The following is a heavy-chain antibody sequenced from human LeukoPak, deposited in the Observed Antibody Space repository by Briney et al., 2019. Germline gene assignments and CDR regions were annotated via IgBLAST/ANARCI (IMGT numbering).Heavy chain of an antibody. CDR1: GGAVNSYY. CDR3: ARGGGMGYYYYYMDV. CDR2: ISHSGNT. Sequence: SETLSLTCTVSGGAVNSYYWSWIRQTPGKGLEWIGYISHSGNTDYAPSLKSRVTMSLDTSKNQFALKLSSVTAADTAVYYCARGGGMGYYYYYMDVWGKGTTVTVSS. V-gene: IGHV4-59*02. J-gene: IGHJ6*03. D-gene: IGHD1-26*01.